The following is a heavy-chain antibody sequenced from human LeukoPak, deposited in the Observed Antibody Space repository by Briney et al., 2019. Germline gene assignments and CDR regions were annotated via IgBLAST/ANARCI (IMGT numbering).Heavy chain of an antibody. CDR2: ISSSGGST. CDR3: ARAMVRGVFIPLDY. D-gene: IGHD3-10*01. Sequence: GGSLRLSCAASGFTFSSRAMSWVRQAPGKGLEWVLSISSSGGSTYYADSVKGRFTISRDNSKNTLYLQMNSLRAEDTAVYYCARAMVRGVFIPLDYWGQGTLVTVSS. V-gene: IGHV3-23*01. CDR1: GFTFSSRA. J-gene: IGHJ4*02.